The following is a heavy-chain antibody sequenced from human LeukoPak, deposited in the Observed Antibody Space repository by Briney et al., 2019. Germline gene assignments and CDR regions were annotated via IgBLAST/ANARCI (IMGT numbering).Heavy chain of an antibody. J-gene: IGHJ4*02. CDR2: ISGSGGST. Sequence: GSLRLSCAASGFTFSSYAMSWVRQAPGKGLEWVSAISGSGGSTYYADSVKGRFTISRDNSKNTLYLQMNSLKSEDTAVYYCTTDDWYDSSGYHVGFDSWGQGTLVTVSS. CDR3: TTDDWYDSSGYHVGFDS. V-gene: IGHV3-23*01. D-gene: IGHD3-22*01. CDR1: GFTFSSYA.